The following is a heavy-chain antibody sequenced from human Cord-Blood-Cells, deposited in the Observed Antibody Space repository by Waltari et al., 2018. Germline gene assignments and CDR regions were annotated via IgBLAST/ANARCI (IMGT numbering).Heavy chain of an antibody. J-gene: IGHJ6*02. CDR3: ARGDYYDSRGYYYYYYYGMDV. D-gene: IGHD3-22*01. CDR2: INHSGST. CDR1: GGPLSGYY. V-gene: IGHV4-34*01. Sequence: QVQLQQWGAGLLKPSETLSLTCAVYGGPLSGYYRSWLRPAPGKGLEWIGEINHSGSTNYNPSLKSRVTISVDTSKNQFSLKLSSVTAADTAVYYWARGDYYDSRGYYYYYYYGMDVWGQGTTVTVSS.